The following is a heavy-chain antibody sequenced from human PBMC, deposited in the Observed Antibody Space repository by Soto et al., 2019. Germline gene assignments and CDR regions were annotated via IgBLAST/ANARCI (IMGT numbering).Heavy chain of an antibody. CDR2: ISANNGNT. CDR3: ARAYSSGLFDP. Sequence: QVQLVQSGAEVKKPGDSVKVSCKASGYTFTSYGISWVRQAPGQGHESMGWISANNGNTKYAQNFQGRVTMTTDNSTSTDYMELRSLRSDDTAVYYCARAYSSGLFDPWGQGTLVTVSS. J-gene: IGHJ5*02. V-gene: IGHV1-18*01. D-gene: IGHD2-15*01. CDR1: GYTFTSYG.